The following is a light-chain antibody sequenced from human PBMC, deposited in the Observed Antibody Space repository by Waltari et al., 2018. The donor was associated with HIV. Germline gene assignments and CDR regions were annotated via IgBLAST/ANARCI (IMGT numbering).Light chain of an antibody. CDR1: NIASRH. J-gene: IGLJ2*01. CDR2: HDS. V-gene: IGLV3-21*02. CDR3: QVWDSSSESVV. Sequence: SYVLTQPPSVSAAPGPTARITCAASNIASRHVHWYQQKPGQAPVLVVYHDSDRPSGIPERFSGSNSGNTATLTINRVEAGDEADYYCQVWDSSSESVVFGGGAKLTVL.